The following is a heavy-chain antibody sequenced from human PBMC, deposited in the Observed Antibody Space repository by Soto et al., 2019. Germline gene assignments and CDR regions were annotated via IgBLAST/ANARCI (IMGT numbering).Heavy chain of an antibody. CDR1: GGTFSSYA. CDR2: IIPSYDRT. J-gene: IGHJ4*02. D-gene: IGHD4-17*01. CDR3: ARDPSNDYGGDTFDY. Sequence: ASVKVSCKASGGTFSSYAIHWVRQAPGQGLEWLGKIIPSYDRTNYAQKFQGRVTVTADTYTTTAYMELGSLRSDDTAVYYCARDPSNDYGGDTFDYWGQGTLVTVSS. V-gene: IGHV1-69*04.